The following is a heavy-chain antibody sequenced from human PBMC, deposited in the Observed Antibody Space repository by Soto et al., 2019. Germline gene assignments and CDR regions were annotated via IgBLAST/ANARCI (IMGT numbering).Heavy chain of an antibody. Sequence: VGSLRLSCAASGFTFSSYAMSWVRQAPGKGLEWVSAISGSGGSTYYADSVKGRFTISGDNSKNTLYLQMNSLRAEDTAVYYCAKDARRFLEWLSLGTYYYYGMDVWGQGTTVTVSS. CDR3: AKDARRFLEWLSLGTYYYYGMDV. V-gene: IGHV3-23*01. CDR1: GFTFSSYA. D-gene: IGHD3-3*01. J-gene: IGHJ6*02. CDR2: ISGSGGST.